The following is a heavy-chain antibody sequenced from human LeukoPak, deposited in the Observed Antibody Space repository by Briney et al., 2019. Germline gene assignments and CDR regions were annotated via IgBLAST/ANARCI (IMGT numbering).Heavy chain of an antibody. J-gene: IGHJ4*02. D-gene: IGHD3-3*01. CDR2: IYTSGST. V-gene: IGHV4-61*02. CDR1: GGSISSGSYY. CDR3: ARVSSIFGGTFDY. Sequence: SETLSLTCTVSGGSISSGSYYWSWVRQPAGKGLEWIGRIYTSGSTNYNPSLKSRVTISLDTSKNQFSLKLSSVTAADTAVYYCARVSSIFGGTFDYWGQGTLVTVSS.